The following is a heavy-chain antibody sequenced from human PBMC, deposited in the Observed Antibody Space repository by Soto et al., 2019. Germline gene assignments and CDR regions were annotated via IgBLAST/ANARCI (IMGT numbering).Heavy chain of an antibody. Sequence: EVQLVESGGGLVQPGGSPRLSCAASGFTFSDHYMDWVRQAPGKGLEWVGRSRNKANSYSTAYAASVKGRFTISRDESKNSLYLQMNSLKTEDTAVYYCARFSGSYTRGLDYWGQGTLVTVSS. V-gene: IGHV3-72*01. CDR2: SRNKANSYST. CDR3: ARFSGSYTRGLDY. CDR1: GFTFSDHY. J-gene: IGHJ4*02. D-gene: IGHD1-26*01.